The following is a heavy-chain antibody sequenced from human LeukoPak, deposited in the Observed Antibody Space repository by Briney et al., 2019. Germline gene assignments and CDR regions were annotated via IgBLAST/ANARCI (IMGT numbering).Heavy chain of an antibody. CDR3: WMYYYDSSGYEYFDY. Sequence: PGGSLRLSCAASGFTFSSYWMSWVRQAPGKGLEWVANIKQDGSEKYHVDSVKGRFTISRDNAKNSLYLQMNSLRAEDTAVYYCWMYYYDSSGYEYFDYWGQGTLVTVSS. CDR1: GFTFSSYW. J-gene: IGHJ4*02. CDR2: IKQDGSEK. D-gene: IGHD3-22*01. V-gene: IGHV3-7*01.